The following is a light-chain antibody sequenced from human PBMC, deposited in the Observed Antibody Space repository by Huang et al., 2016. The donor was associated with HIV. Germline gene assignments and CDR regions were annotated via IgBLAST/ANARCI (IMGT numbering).Light chain of an antibody. CDR2: GAS. Sequence: EVMMTQSPATLSVSPGERANISCRASQTISNNLAWFQQKHGQAPSPLIYGASARAAGIPVRFSGSGSGTEFTLTISSAQSEDFTLYYCQQYSSWPYTFGQGTKLEIK. CDR3: QQYSSWPYT. J-gene: IGKJ2*01. V-gene: IGKV3-15*01. CDR1: QTISNN.